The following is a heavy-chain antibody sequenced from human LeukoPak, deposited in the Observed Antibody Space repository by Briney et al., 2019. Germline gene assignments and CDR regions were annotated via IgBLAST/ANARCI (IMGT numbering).Heavy chain of an antibody. Sequence: GGSLRLSCAASGFTFTNYAMSWVRQAPGKGLEWVSAIRGSGGSTYYADSVKGRFTFSRDNSKSTLYLQMNSLRAEDTAVYYCAKDFYSSSWYYDYWGQGTLVTVSS. J-gene: IGHJ4*02. CDR3: AKDFYSSSWYYDY. D-gene: IGHD6-13*01. CDR1: GFTFTNYA. CDR2: IRGSGGST. V-gene: IGHV3-23*01.